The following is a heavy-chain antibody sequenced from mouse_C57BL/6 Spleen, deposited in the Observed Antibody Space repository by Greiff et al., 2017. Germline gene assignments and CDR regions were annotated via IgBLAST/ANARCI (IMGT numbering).Heavy chain of an antibody. V-gene: IGHV5-9-1*02. J-gene: IGHJ2*01. CDR1: GFTFSSDA. CDR3: TRERSGYFDY. CDR2: FSSGGDYI. Sequence: DVMLVESGEGLVKPGGSLKLSCAASGFTFSSDAMSWVRQTPEKRLVWVASFSSGGDYIYYAETVKGRVTISRDNARNTLYLQMSRLKSEDTAVYYCTRERSGYFDYWGPGTTLTVSS.